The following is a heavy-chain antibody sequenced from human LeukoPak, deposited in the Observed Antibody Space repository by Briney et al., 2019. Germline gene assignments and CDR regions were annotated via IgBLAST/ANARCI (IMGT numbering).Heavy chain of an antibody. CDR2: VYHSGST. V-gene: IGHV4-38-2*02. J-gene: IGHJ2*01. Sequence: SETLSLTCTVSGYFIRSGYYWGWIRQSPGKGLEWIGSVYHSGSTYYNPSLKSRITISVDTSKNHFSLRLKSVTAADTAVYYCARGPRVFGVVIAPYWYFDFWGRGTLVTVSS. D-gene: IGHD3-3*01. CDR1: GYFIRSGYY. CDR3: ARGPRVFGVVIAPYWYFDF.